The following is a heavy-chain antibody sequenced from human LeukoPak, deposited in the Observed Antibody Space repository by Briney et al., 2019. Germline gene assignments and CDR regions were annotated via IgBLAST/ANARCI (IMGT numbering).Heavy chain of an antibody. CDR2: ISSSSSYI. CDR1: GFTFSSYS. CDR3: ARDDRNQQLVPDY. J-gene: IGHJ4*02. Sequence: GGSLRLSCAASGFTFSSYSMNWVRQAPGKGLEWVSSISSSSSYIYYADSVKGRFTISRDNAKNSLCLQMNSLRAEDTAVYYCARDDRNQQLVPDYWGQGTLVTVSS. V-gene: IGHV3-21*01. D-gene: IGHD6-13*01.